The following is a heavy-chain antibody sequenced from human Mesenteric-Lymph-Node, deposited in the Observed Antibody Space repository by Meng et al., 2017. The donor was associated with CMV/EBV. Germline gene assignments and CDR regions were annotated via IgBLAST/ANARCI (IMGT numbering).Heavy chain of an antibody. V-gene: IGHV3-21*01. D-gene: IGHD2-2*01. J-gene: IGHJ5*02. Sequence: GESLKISCAASGFTFSSYSMNWVRQAPGKGLEWVSSISSSSSYIYYADSVKGRFTISREDARNSLYLQMNSLRAEDTAVYYCARFLAVVPAAIADWFDPWGQGTLVTVSS. CDR1: GFTFSSYS. CDR3: ARFLAVVPAAIADWFDP. CDR2: ISSSSSYI.